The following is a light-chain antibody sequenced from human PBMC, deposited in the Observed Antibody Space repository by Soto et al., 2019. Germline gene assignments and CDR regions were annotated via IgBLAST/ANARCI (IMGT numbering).Light chain of an antibody. Sequence: LKLSPVTLSLSQGERATLSCRASQSVSSSYLAWYQQKPGQAPRLLIYGASSRATGIPDRFSGSGSGTDFTLTISRLEPEDFAVYYCQQYGSSPRTFGQGTKVDIK. CDR1: QSVSSSY. J-gene: IGKJ1*01. CDR2: GAS. V-gene: IGKV3-20*01. CDR3: QQYGSSPRT.